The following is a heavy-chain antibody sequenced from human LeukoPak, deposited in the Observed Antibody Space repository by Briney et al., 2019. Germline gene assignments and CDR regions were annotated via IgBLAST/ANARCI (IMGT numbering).Heavy chain of an antibody. Sequence: ATVKVSCKASGFVFTSYGFTWVRQAPGQGLEWMGWISANDGKTHYSEKHQGRVTMSTDTVTSTAYMELRSLRSDDTAVYYCARELHVERDDYWGQGTLVTVSS. D-gene: IGHD1-1*01. J-gene: IGHJ4*02. CDR3: ARELHVERDDY. CDR1: GFVFTSYG. V-gene: IGHV1-18*01. CDR2: ISANDGKT.